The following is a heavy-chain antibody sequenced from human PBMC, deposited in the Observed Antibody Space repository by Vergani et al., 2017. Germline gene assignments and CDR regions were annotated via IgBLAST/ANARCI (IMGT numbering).Heavy chain of an antibody. CDR3: ANLPENYDFWSGYFVDY. J-gene: IGHJ4*02. Sequence: QMQLVQSGPEVKKPGTSVKVSCKASGFTFTSSAMQWVRQARGQRLEWIGWIVVGSGNTNYAQKFQERVTITRDMSTSTAYMELSSLRSEDTAVYYCANLPENYDFWSGYFVDYWGQGTLVTVSS. CDR1: GFTFTSSA. V-gene: IGHV1-58*02. CDR2: IVVGSGNT. D-gene: IGHD3-3*01.